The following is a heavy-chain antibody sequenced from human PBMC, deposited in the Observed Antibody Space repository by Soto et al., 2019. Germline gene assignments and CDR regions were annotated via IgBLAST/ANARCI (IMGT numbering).Heavy chain of an antibody. CDR1: GFTFSTYW. Sequence: PGGSLRLSCAASGFTFSTYWMTWVRQAPGKGLQWVANINQDGSEKHYVDSVKGRFTISRDNTKNSLYLQMNSLRAEDTAVYYCASGGHVDYCGQGTQVTVSS. CDR2: INQDGSEK. J-gene: IGHJ4*02. V-gene: IGHV3-7*05. CDR3: ASGGHVDY. D-gene: IGHD3-16*01.